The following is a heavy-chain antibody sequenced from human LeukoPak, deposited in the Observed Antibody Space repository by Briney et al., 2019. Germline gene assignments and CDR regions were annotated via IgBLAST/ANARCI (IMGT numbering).Heavy chain of an antibody. J-gene: IGHJ3*02. CDR3: ARDSRRIITMVRGAQMLGNAFDI. CDR2: FDPEDGET. Sequence: GASVKVSCKVSGYTLTELSMHWVRQAPGKGLEWMGGFDPEDGETIYAQKFQGRATMTRDTSTNTVYMDLSSLRSEDTAVYYCARDSRRIITMVRGAQMLGNAFDIWGQGTMVTVSS. V-gene: IGHV1-24*01. D-gene: IGHD3-10*01. CDR1: GYTLTELS.